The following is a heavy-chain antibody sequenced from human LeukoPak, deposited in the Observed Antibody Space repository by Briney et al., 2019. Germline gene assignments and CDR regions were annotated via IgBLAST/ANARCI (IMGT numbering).Heavy chain of an antibody. CDR2: MFYSGST. CDR1: GGSVSSGSYY. V-gene: IGHV4-61*01. J-gene: IGHJ4*02. CDR3: ARNYDSSGYTAFGY. Sequence: SETLSLTCTVSGGSVSSGSYYWNWIRQPPGKGLEWIGYMFYSGSTNYNPSLKSRVTISVDTSKNQISLKLSSVTAADTAVYYCARNYDSSGYTAFGYWGRGTLVTVSS. D-gene: IGHD3-22*01.